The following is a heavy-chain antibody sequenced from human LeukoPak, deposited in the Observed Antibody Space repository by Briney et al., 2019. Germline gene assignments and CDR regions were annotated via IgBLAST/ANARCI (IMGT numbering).Heavy chain of an antibody. D-gene: IGHD2-2*01. J-gene: IGHJ3*02. CDR2: ISAYNGNT. Sequence: ASVKVSCKASGYTFTSYGISWVRQAPGQGLEWMGWISAYNGNTNYAQKLQGRVTMTTDTSTSTAYMELRSLRSVDTAVHYCAREGEDIVVVPAATGAFDIWGQGTMVTVSS. V-gene: IGHV1-18*01. CDR1: GYTFTSYG. CDR3: AREGEDIVVVPAATGAFDI.